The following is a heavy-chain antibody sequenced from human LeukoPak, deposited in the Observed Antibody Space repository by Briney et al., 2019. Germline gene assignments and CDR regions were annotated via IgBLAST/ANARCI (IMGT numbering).Heavy chain of an antibody. CDR1: GGSMSSYY. D-gene: IGHD2-8*02. J-gene: IGHJ1*01. CDR2: IYYSGTT. Sequence: SETLSLTCTVSGGSMSSYYWSWIRQPPGKGLEWIGYIYYSGTTNYNPSLKSRVTMSVDTSMNQFSLKMSSVTAADTAVYYCARHGSTGSDDYFQHWGQGTLVTVSS. CDR3: ARHGSTGSDDYFQH. V-gene: IGHV4-59*08.